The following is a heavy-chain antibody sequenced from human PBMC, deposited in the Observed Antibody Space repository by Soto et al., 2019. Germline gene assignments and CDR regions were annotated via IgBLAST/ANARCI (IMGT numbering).Heavy chain of an antibody. V-gene: IGHV1-69*01. Sequence: QVQLVQSEADVKKPGSSVKVTCKASGGSFSRYIINWVRQAPGQGLEWMGGVMPAFNAPNYAQKFEGRVTSTADESTNIAHIELNNLKPEDTAIYYCARGTVIVGDAFDIWGQGTTVTVSS. CDR3: ARGTVIVGDAFDI. CDR1: GGSFSRYI. CDR2: VMPAFNAP. J-gene: IGHJ3*02. D-gene: IGHD3-16*02.